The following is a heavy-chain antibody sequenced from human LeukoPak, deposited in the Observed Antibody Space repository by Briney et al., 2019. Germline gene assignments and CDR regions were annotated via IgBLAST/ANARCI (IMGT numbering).Heavy chain of an antibody. J-gene: IGHJ6*02. CDR2: IYYSGST. CDR3: ARVGVEMATIHYYYGMDV. D-gene: IGHD5-24*01. Sequence: SETLSLTCTVSGGSISSGGYYWGWIRQHPGTGLEWIGYIYYSGSTYYNPSLKSRVTISVDTSKNQFSLKLSSVTAADTAVYYCARVGVEMATIHYYYGMDVWGQGTTVTVSS. V-gene: IGHV4-31*03. CDR1: GGSISSGGYY.